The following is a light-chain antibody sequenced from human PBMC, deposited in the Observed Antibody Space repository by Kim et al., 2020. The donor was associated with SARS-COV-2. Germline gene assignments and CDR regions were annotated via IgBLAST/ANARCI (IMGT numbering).Light chain of an antibody. V-gene: IGLV1-40*01. J-gene: IGLJ3*02. CDR1: SSNIGTGYD. CDR3: HSYDTSVSGWV. CDR2: GKN. Sequence: QRVSISCTGSSSNIGTGYDVHWYQQLPGTAPKLLIYGKNNRASGVPDRFSGSKSGTSASLAITGLQAADEAVYYCHSYDTSVSGWVFGGGTKLTVL.